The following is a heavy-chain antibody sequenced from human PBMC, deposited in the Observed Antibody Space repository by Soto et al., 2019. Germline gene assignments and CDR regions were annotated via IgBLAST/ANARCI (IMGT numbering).Heavy chain of an antibody. CDR1: GFTFSDYG. D-gene: IGHD3-16*02. Sequence: QVQLVESGGGVVQPGRSLRLSCAASGFTFSDYGMHWVRQAPGKGLEWVTIISYDGSNQYYADSVKGRFTSSRDNSKKTLYLQMNSLRLEDTGVYYCAKALGELSPESYDHWGQGVLVTVSS. CDR3: AKALGELSPESYDH. CDR2: ISYDGSNQ. J-gene: IGHJ4*02. V-gene: IGHV3-30*18.